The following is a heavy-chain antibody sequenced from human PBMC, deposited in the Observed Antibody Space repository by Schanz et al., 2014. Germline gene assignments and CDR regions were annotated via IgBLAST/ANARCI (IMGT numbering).Heavy chain of an antibody. V-gene: IGHV3-15*01. CDR1: GLTFTSAW. CDR2: IKSKTDGETT. CDR3: ATASSPVREAGAGSSFHL. Sequence: EVQLLESGGGLVQPGGSLRLSCAASGLTFTSAWMSWVRQAPGKGLEWVGRIKSKTDGETTDYAAPVKGRFSISRDDSQSTLYLQMNSLKIEDTAVYYCATASSPVREAGAGSSFHLWGQGTLVTVSS. J-gene: IGHJ5*02. D-gene: IGHD6-13*01.